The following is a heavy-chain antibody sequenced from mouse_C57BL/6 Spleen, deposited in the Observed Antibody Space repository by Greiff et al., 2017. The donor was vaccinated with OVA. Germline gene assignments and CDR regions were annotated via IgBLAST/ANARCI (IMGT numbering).Heavy chain of an antibody. CDR1: GYTFTSYW. CDR3: ARFTTVVDYAMDY. J-gene: IGHJ4*01. Sequence: QVQLQQPGAELVMPGASVKLSCKASGYTFTSYWMHWVKQRPGQGLEWIGEIDPSDSYTNYNQKFKGKSTLTVDKSSSTAYMQLSSLTSEDSAVYYCARFTTVVDYAMDYWGQGTSVTVSS. D-gene: IGHD1-1*01. V-gene: IGHV1-69*01. CDR2: IDPSDSYT.